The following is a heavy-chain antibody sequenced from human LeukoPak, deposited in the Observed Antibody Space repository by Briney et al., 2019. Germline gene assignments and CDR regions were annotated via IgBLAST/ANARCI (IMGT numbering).Heavy chain of an antibody. CDR2: ISGDGGST. CDR1: GFTFDDYA. V-gene: IGHV3-43*02. D-gene: IGHD3-22*01. CDR3: AKVLGYYDSSGYYQEGGFDY. J-gene: IGHJ4*02. Sequence: GGSLRLSCAASGFTFDDYAMHWVRQAPGRGLEWVSLISGDGGSTYYADSVKGRFTISRDNSKNSLYLQMNSLRTEDTALYYCAKVLGYYDSSGYYQEGGFDYRGQGTLVTVSS.